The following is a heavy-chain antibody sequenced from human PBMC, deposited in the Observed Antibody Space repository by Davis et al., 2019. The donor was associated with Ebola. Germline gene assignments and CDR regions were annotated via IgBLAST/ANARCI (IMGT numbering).Heavy chain of an antibody. CDR2: INHSGST. CDR3: ARGVGRYYFDY. D-gene: IGHD1-26*01. V-gene: IGHV4-34*01. CDR1: GGSISGYY. J-gene: IGHJ4*02. Sequence: SETLSLTCTVSGGSISGYYWSWIRQPPGKGLEWIGEINHSGSTNYNPSLKSRVTISVDTSKNQFSLKLSSVTAADTAVYYCARGVGRYYFDYWGQGTLVTVSS.